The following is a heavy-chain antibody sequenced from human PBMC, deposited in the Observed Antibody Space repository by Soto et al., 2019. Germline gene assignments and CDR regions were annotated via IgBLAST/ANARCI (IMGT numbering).Heavy chain of an antibody. Sequence: LSLTCAVYGGSFSGYYWSWIRQPPGKGLEWIGEINHSGSTNYNPSLKSRVTISVDTSKNQFSLKLSSVTAADTAVYYCARARPEFAGYYYGMDVWGQGTTVTVSS. V-gene: IGHV4-34*01. CDR3: ARARPEFAGYYYGMDV. D-gene: IGHD3-10*01. CDR2: INHSGST. CDR1: GGSFSGYY. J-gene: IGHJ6*02.